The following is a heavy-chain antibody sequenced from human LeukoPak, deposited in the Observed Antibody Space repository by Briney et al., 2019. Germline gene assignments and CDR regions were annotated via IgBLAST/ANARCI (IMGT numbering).Heavy chain of an antibody. CDR1: GGTFSSYA. Sequence: ASVKVSCKTSGGTFSSYAISWVRQAPGQGLEWMGRIIPILGIANYAQKFQGRVTITADKSTSTAYMELSSLRSKDTAVYYCARDLRAGYCSGGSCGMDVWGQGTTVTVSS. CDR3: ARDLRAGYCSGGSCGMDV. J-gene: IGHJ6*02. D-gene: IGHD2-15*01. V-gene: IGHV1-69*04. CDR2: IIPILGIA.